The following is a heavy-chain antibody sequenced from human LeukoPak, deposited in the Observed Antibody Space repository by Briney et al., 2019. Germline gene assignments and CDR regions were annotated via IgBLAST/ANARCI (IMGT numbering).Heavy chain of an antibody. Sequence: ASVKVSCKASGYTFTSYDINWVRQATGQGLEWMGWMNPNSGNTGYAQKFQGRVTMTRNTSISTAYMELSSLRSEDTAVYYCARGQFVVVVAATPMGFDPWGQGTLDTVSS. D-gene: IGHD2-15*01. V-gene: IGHV1-8*01. CDR2: MNPNSGNT. CDR1: GYTFTSYD. CDR3: ARGQFVVVVAATPMGFDP. J-gene: IGHJ5*02.